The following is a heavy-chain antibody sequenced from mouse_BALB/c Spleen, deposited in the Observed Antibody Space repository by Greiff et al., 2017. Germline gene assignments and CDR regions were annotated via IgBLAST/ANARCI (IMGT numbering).Heavy chain of an antibody. CDR3: ARLRSDYAMDY. V-gene: IGHV5-17*02. CDR1: GFTFSSFG. CDR2: ISSGSSTI. J-gene: IGHJ4*01. Sequence: DVMLVESGGGLVQPGGSRKLSCAASGFTFSSFGMHWVRQAPEKGLEWVAYISSGSSTIYYADTVKGRFTISRDNPKNTLFLQMTSLRSEDTAMYYCARLRSDYAMDYWGQGTSVTVSS.